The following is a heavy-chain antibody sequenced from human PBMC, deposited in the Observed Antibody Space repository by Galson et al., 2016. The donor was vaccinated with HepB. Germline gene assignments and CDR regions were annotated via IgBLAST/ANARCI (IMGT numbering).Heavy chain of an antibody. CDR3: ARADSSSYGYYFQH. CDR1: GYTFTTYG. J-gene: IGHJ1*01. V-gene: IGHV1-18*01. D-gene: IGHD3-22*01. CDR2: ISAYNGNT. Sequence: SVKVSCKASGYTFTTYGINWVRQAPGQGLEWMGWISAYNGNTNYAQKVQGRVTMSTDTSTNTAYMELSSLRSEDTAVYYCARADSSSYGYYFQHWGQGTLVTVSS.